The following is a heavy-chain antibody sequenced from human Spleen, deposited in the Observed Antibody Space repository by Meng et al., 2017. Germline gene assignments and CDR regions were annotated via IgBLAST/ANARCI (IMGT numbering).Heavy chain of an antibody. CDR1: GFTFDDYA. V-gene: IGHV3-9*01. CDR2: ISWNSGSI. J-gene: IGHJ4*02. CDR3: ARDGTGSYYAY. D-gene: IGHD1-26*01. Sequence: GGSLRLSCAASGFTFDDYAMHWVRQAPGKGLEWVSGISWNSGSIGYADSVKGRFTISRDNAKNSLYLQMNSLRAEDTAVYYCARDGTGSYYAYWGQGTLVTVSS.